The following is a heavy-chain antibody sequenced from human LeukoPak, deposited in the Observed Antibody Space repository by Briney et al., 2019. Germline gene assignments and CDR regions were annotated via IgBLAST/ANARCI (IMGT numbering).Heavy chain of an antibody. CDR3: AKELAYCGGDCLITSAFDI. Sequence: GRSMRLSCAASGFTFSSYGMHWVRQAPGKGLEWVAVISYDGSNKYYADSVKGRFTISRDNSKNTLYLQMNSLRAEDTAVYYCAKELAYCGGDCLITSAFDIWGQGTMVTVSS. CDR2: ISYDGSNK. J-gene: IGHJ3*02. CDR1: GFTFSSYG. D-gene: IGHD2-21*02. V-gene: IGHV3-30*18.